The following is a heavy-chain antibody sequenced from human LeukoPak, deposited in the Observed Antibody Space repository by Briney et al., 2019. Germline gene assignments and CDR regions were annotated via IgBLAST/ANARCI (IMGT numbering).Heavy chain of an antibody. CDR2: IIPIFGTA. CDR3: AREQQLATGSRYYYYGMDV. J-gene: IGHJ6*04. CDR1: GGTFSSYA. V-gene: IGHV1-69*06. D-gene: IGHD6-13*01. Sequence: SLKVSCKASGGTFSSYAISCVRQAPGQGLEWMGGIIPIFGTADYAQKLQGRVTITADKSTSTAYMELSSLRSEDTAVYYCAREQQLATGSRYYYYGMDVWGKGTTVTVSS.